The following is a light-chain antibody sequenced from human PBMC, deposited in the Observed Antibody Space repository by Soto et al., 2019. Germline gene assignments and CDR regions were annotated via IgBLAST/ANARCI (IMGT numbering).Light chain of an antibody. CDR2: DVS. CDR1: SSEVGGYNY. CDR3: RTYTNNLNRV. V-gene: IGLV2-14*01. J-gene: IGLJ1*01. Sequence: SVLTQPASVSGTPGRWITISCPGTSSEVGGYNYVSWYQPNPGKAPKLMIYDVSNRPSGVSNRFSGSKSRNTASLTISGLQAEDEAEYNCRTYTNNLNRVFGPGTKVTVL.